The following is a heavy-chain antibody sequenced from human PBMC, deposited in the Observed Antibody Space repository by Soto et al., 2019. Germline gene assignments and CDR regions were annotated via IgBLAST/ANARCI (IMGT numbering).Heavy chain of an antibody. V-gene: IGHV1-18*01. CDR1: GYTFTDYG. J-gene: IGHJ4*02. D-gene: IGHD1-26*01. CDR2: INTYNGKT. Sequence: QVQLVQSGAEVKKPGASVKVSCKASGYTFTDYGVSWVRQAPGQGLEWMGGINTYNGKTNYAPKVQARVTMTTDTSTTTAYMELRILKSDDTAVYFCARDQYAVGGDFWGQGTLVNVSS. CDR3: ARDQYAVGGDF.